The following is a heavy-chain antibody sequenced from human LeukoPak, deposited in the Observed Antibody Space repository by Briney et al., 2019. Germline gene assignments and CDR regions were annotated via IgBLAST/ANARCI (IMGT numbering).Heavy chain of an antibody. CDR1: GFTFTNAW. J-gene: IGHJ4*02. Sequence: GGSLRLPCAASGFTFTNAWMSWVRQAPGKGLEWVGRIKSKSDGGTIEYGAPVKGRFTISRDDSKNTLYLQMNSLKAEDTAVYYCTTDAGYNSRWYNWWGQGTLVTVSS. CDR3: TTDAGYNSRWYNW. CDR2: IKSKSDGGTI. V-gene: IGHV3-15*01. D-gene: IGHD6-13*01.